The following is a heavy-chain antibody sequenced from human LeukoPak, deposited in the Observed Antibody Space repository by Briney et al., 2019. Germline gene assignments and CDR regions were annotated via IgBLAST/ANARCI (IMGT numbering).Heavy chain of an antibody. D-gene: IGHD3-10*01. CDR3: ARDNYGSGSYYPSGEYFQH. J-gene: IGHJ1*01. Sequence: ASVKVSCKASGYTLTGYYMHWVRQAPGQGLEWMGWINPNSGGTNYAQKFQGRVTMTRDTSISTAYMELSRLRSDDTAVYYCARDNYGSGSYYPSGEYFQHWGQGTLVTVSS. CDR1: GYTLTGYY. CDR2: INPNSGGT. V-gene: IGHV1-2*02.